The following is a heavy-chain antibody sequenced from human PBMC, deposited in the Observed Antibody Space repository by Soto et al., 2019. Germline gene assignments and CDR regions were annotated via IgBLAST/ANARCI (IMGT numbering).Heavy chain of an antibody. V-gene: IGHV3-23*01. CDR2: ISGSGGST. J-gene: IGHJ4*02. Sequence: EVQLLESGGGLVQPGGSLRLSCAASGFIFSSYAMSWVRQAPGKGLEWVSAISGSGGSTYYADSVKGRFTISRDNSKNTLYLQMNSLRAEDTAVYYCAKDVRRGSSWYYFDYWGQGTLVTVSS. D-gene: IGHD6-13*01. CDR3: AKDVRRGSSWYYFDY. CDR1: GFIFSSYA.